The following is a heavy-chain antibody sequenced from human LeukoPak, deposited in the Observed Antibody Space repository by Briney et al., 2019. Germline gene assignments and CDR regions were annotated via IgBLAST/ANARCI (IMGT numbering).Heavy chain of an antibody. V-gene: IGHV3-7*01. D-gene: IGHD5-18*01. CDR3: ARDRGYSYEPYFDY. CDR2: IKEDGSEK. CDR1: GFTFSNYW. J-gene: IGHJ4*02. Sequence: GGSLRLSCAASGFTFSNYWMTWVRQAPGKGLEWVANIKEDGSEKYYVDSVKGRFTVSRDNAKNSLYLQVSSLRAEDTAVYYCARDRGYSYEPYFDYWGQGIMVTVSS.